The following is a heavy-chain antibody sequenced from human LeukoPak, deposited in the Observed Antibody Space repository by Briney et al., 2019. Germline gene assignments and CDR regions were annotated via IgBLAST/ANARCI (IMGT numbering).Heavy chain of an antibody. CDR3: ARRARYNWNDEYYFDY. J-gene: IGHJ4*02. D-gene: IGHD1-1*01. V-gene: IGHV3-21*01. CDR2: ISSSSSYI. CDR1: GFTFSSYS. Sequence: GGSLRLSCAASGFTFSSYSMNWVRQAPGKGLEWASSISSSSSYIYYADSVKGRFTISRDNAKNSLYLQMNSLRAEDTAVYYCARRARYNWNDEYYFDYWGQGTLVTVSS.